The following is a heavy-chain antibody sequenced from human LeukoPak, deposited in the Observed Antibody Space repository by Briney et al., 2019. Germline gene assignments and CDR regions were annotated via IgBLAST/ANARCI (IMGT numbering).Heavy chain of an antibody. Sequence: SQTLSLTCTVSCGSISSGSYYWSWIRQPAGKGLEWIGRIYTSGSTNYNPSLKSRVTISVDTSKNQFSLKLSSVTAADTAVYYCARGYCSGGSCYRPRYDALDIWGQGTMVTVSS. CDR3: ARGYCSGGSCYRPRYDALDI. V-gene: IGHV4-61*02. CDR1: CGSISSGSYY. D-gene: IGHD2-15*01. J-gene: IGHJ3*02. CDR2: IYTSGST.